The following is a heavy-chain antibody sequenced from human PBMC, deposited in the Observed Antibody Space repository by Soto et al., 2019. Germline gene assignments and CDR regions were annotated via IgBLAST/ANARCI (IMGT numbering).Heavy chain of an antibody. D-gene: IGHD7-27*01. V-gene: IGHV3-48*02. CDR3: ARDLSWGSNWYYYMDV. CDR2: ISSSSSVI. Sequence: EVQLVESGGGLVQPGGSLRLSCATSGFILSDCAMNWVRQAPGKGLEWVSYISSSSSVIDYADSVKGRFTVSRDNARNSLYLQMNSLRDEDTAVYYCARDLSWGSNWYYYMDVWGNGTTVTVSS. J-gene: IGHJ6*03. CDR1: GFILSDCA.